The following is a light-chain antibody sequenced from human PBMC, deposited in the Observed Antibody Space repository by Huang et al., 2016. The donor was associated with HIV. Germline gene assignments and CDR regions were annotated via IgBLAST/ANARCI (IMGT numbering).Light chain of an antibody. CDR3: QQYNDWPPLT. Sequence: EIEMTQSPDILSVSPGERATLSCRASQSVNSDLAWYLQKPGQAPRLLIYGASTRAIGIPAKLNGTGSGTEFSLSISNLQSDDFGVYYCQQYNDWPPLTFGGGTKVEI. CDR2: GAS. V-gene: IGKV3-15*01. J-gene: IGKJ4*01. CDR1: QSVNSD.